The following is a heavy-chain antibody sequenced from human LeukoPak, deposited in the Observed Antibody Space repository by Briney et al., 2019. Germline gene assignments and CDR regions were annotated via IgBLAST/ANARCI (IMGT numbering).Heavy chain of an antibody. Sequence: GESLKISCEGSGYSFTSYWIGWVRQMPGKGLEWMGIIYPGDSDTRYSPSFQGQVTISADKSISTAYLQWSSLKASDTAMYYCARCRRSYGGNPTPFDYWGQGTLVTVSS. D-gene: IGHD4-23*01. CDR3: ARCRRSYGGNPTPFDY. J-gene: IGHJ4*02. V-gene: IGHV5-51*01. CDR1: GYSFTSYW. CDR2: IYPGDSDT.